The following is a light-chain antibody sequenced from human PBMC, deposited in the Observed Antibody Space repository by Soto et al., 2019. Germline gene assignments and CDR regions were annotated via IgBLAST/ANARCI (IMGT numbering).Light chain of an antibody. CDR2: AAS. V-gene: IGKV1-27*01. CDR1: QGVYNY. J-gene: IGKJ2*02. Sequence: DIQMTQSPSSLSASLGDRVTITCRASQGVYNYLAWYQQKPGKVPKLLIFAASILPAGVPSRFSGSGSGTDFTLTISSLQPEDAATYYCQKHNGAPCTFGHGTKLEIK. CDR3: QKHNGAPCT.